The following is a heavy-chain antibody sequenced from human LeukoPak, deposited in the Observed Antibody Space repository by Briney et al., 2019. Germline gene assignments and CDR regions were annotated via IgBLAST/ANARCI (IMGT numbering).Heavy chain of an antibody. V-gene: IGHV4-4*07. CDR3: GRAADS. CDR2: IYTSGST. CDR1: GGSISSYY. Sequence: SETLSLTCTVSGGSISSYYWSWIRQPAGKGLEWIGRIYTSGSTNYNPSLKSRVTISVDTSKSQFSLRLTSVTAADTAVYFCGRAADSWGQGILVTFSS. J-gene: IGHJ4*02.